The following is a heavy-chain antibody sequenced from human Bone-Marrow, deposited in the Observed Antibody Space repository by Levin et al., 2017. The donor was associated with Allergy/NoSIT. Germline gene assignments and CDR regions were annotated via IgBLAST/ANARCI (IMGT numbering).Heavy chain of an antibody. Sequence: TSETLFLTCTVSGGSITTYYWNWIRQPAGKGLEWIGRVYATGSTNYNPSLKSRVTMSIDTSKNQFSLRLSSVTAADTAVYYCARLHGDYVWFDPWGQGSLVTVSS. D-gene: IGHD4-17*01. CDR3: ARLHGDYVWFDP. V-gene: IGHV4-4*07. CDR2: VYATGST. J-gene: IGHJ5*02. CDR1: GGSITTYY.